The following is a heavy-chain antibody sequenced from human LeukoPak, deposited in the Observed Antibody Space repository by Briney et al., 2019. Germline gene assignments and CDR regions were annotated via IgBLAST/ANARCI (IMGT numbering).Heavy chain of an antibody. J-gene: IGHJ4*02. D-gene: IGHD5-12*01. CDR1: GYTFTSCG. CDR2: ISAYKGNT. Sequence: ASVKVSCKASGYTFTSCGINWVRQAPGQGLEWMGWISAYKGNTNYAQKLQGRVTMTTDTSTSTAYMELRSLRSDDTAVYYCARDAGYSGYDEGYFDYWGQGTLVTVSS. CDR3: ARDAGYSGYDEGYFDY. V-gene: IGHV1-18*04.